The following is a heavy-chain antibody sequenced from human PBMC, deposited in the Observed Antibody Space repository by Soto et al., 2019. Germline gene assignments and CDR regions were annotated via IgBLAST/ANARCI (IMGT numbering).Heavy chain of an antibody. V-gene: IGHV3-23*01. CDR3: AKDRQYPLDYFHC. CDR1: GFTETSNG. J-gene: IGHJ4*02. CDR2: ISPNGQGI. D-gene: IGHD4-4*01. Sequence: EVKLLESGGGLVQPGGSLRLSCGVSGFTETSNGVSWVRQAPGKGLEWVSAISPNGQGIWYADSVKGRFTISRDISRNTVFLQMDSLRAEVTAVYYCAKDRQYPLDYFHCWGQGTLVTVAS.